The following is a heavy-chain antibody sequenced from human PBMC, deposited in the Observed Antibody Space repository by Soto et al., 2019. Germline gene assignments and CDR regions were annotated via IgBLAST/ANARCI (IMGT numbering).Heavy chain of an antibody. J-gene: IGHJ4*02. CDR3: ARDERDSCSGGDCFYFDY. D-gene: IGHD2-21*02. CDR1: GSPFTYYG. CDR2: ISTYSGDT. V-gene: IGHV1-18*04. Sequence: XSVKVSCKASGSPFTYYGIIWVRQAPGQGLEWLGWISTYSGDTNSAPRLQGRLTMSTDTSTSTAYMELRSLTSDDTAVYYCARDERDSCSGGDCFYFDYWGQGTLVTVSS.